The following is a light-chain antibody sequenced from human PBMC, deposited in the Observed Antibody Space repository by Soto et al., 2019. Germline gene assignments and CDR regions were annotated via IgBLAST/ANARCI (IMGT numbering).Light chain of an antibody. V-gene: IGLV2-8*01. CDR2: EVS. J-gene: IGLJ7*01. CDR3: NAQADNGKHV. CDR1: SNDVGHSSF. Sequence: QSALTQRPSASGSPGQSVTISCTGNSNDVGHSSFISWYQQHPGKGPKLIIYEVSKRPSGVPDRFSGSKSGNTASLSVSGLQDEDEADYFCNAQADNGKHVFGSGTQLTVL.